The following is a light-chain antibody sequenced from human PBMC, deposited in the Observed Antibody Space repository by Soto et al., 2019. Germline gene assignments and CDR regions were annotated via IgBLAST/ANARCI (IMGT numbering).Light chain of an antibody. CDR2: AAS. CDR3: QYLNGAPTIT. J-gene: IGKJ5*01. V-gene: IGKV1-5*01. CDR1: QSISSW. Sequence: DIHMTQSPSTLSASVVDRVTITCRASQSISSWLAWYQQKPGKAPKLLIYAASTLQSGVPSRFSGSGSGTEFTLTISSLQPEDFATYYCQYLNGAPTITFGQGTRLEIK.